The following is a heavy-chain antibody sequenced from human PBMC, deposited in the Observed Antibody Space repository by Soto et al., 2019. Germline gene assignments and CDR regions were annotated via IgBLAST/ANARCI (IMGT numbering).Heavy chain of an antibody. J-gene: IGHJ4*02. CDR2: IYYSGST. Sequence: PSETLSLTCTVSGGSISSYYWSWIRQPPGKGLEWIGYIYYSGSTNYNPSLKSRVTISVDTSKNQFSLKLSSVTAADTAVYYCARAPIAGALNFDYWGQGTLATVSS. V-gene: IGHV4-59*01. CDR1: GGSISSYY. CDR3: ARAPIAGALNFDY. D-gene: IGHD6-19*01.